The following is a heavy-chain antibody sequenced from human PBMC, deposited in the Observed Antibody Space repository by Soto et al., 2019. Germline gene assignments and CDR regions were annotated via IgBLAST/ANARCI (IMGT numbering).Heavy chain of an antibody. CDR3: AKDPGSNVGIAVSSSFDL. CDR2: ISYDGSNK. V-gene: IGHV3-30*18. CDR1: GFTFSSYG. Sequence: QVQLVESGGGVVQPGRSLRLSCAASGFTFSSYGMHWVRQAPGKGLEWVAVISYDGSNKYYADSVKGRFTISRDNSKNRLYLQRNSLRAEDTAVYYCAKDPGSNVGIAVSSSFDLWGRGTLVTVSS. D-gene: IGHD6-19*01. J-gene: IGHJ2*01.